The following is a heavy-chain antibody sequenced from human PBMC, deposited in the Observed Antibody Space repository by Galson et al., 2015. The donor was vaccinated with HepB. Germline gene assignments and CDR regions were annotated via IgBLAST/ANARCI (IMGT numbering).Heavy chain of an antibody. J-gene: IGHJ4*02. V-gene: IGHV3-7*01. CDR3: ARPRIAAKYYFDY. Sequence: SLRLSCAASGFTFSSYWMNWVRQAPGKGLEWVANIKQDGSEIYYVDSVKGRFTISRDNAKNSVYLQMNSLRAEDTAVYYCARPRIAAKYYFDYWGQGTLVAVSS. CDR1: GFTFSSYW. CDR2: IKQDGSEI. D-gene: IGHD6-6*01.